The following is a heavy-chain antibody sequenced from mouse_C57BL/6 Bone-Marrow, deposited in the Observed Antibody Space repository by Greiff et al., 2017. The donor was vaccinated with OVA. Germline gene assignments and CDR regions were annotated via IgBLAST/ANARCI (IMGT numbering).Heavy chain of an antibody. D-gene: IGHD1-1*01. CDR3: AREGFITTVVAPLDY. CDR2: IDPSASYT. J-gene: IGHJ2*01. CDR1: GYTFTSYW. V-gene: IGHV1-69*01. Sequence: QVQLQQPGAELVMPGASVQLSCKASGYTFTSYWMHWVKQRPGQGLEWIGEIDPSASYTNYNQQFKGKSTLTVDKSSSTAYIQLSSLTSEDSAVYYGAREGFITTVVAPLDYWGQGTTLTGSS.